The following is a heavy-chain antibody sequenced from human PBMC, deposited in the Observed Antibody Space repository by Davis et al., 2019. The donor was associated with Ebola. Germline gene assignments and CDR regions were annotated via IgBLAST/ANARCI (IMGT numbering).Heavy chain of an antibody. V-gene: IGHV3-11*04. CDR3: ARDISYDSSGYYFFYYYMDV. D-gene: IGHD3-22*01. CDR2: IGTRNTTI. Sequence: GGSLRLSCVAPGFTFSDYYMTWIRQPPGKGLEWVSYIGTRNTTIYYADSVRGRFTISRDNAKNSLYLQMNSLRAEDTAVYYYARDISYDSSGYYFFYYYMDVWGKGTTVTVSS. CDR1: GFTFSDYY. J-gene: IGHJ6*03.